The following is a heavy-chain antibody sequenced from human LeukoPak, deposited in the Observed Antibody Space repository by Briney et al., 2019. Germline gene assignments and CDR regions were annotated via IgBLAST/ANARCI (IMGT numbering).Heavy chain of an antibody. CDR2: IIPIFGTA. V-gene: IGHV1-69*05. Sequence: SVKVSCKASGGTFSSYAISWVRQAPGQGLEWMGGIIPIFGTANYAQKFQGRDTITTDESTSTAYMELSSLRSEDTAVYYCARDRLLTTVTTYPYYYYMDVWGKGTTVTVSS. D-gene: IGHD4-17*01. J-gene: IGHJ6*03. CDR1: GGTFSSYA. CDR3: ARDRLLTTVTTYPYYYYMDV.